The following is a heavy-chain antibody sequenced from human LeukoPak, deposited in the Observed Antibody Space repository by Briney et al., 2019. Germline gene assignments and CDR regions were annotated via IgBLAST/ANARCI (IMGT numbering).Heavy chain of an antibody. J-gene: IGHJ3*02. D-gene: IGHD3-16*02. CDR2: IYYTGNT. V-gene: IGHV4-61*08. Sequence: SETLSLTCTVSGGSISSGGYSWSWIRQPPGKAMEFIAYIYYTGNTYFNPSLKSRVTMSVDTSKNQFSLKLSSVTAADTAVYYCARDAPRVWGSYRKDAFDIWGQGTMVTVSS. CDR1: GGSISSGGYS. CDR3: ARDAPRVWGSYRKDAFDI.